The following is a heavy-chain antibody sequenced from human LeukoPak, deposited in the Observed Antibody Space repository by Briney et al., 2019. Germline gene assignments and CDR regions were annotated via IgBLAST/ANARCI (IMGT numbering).Heavy chain of an antibody. Sequence: RASVKVSCKASGYTFTSYGISWVRQAPGQGLEWMGWISAYNGNTNYAQKLQGRVTMTTDTSTSTAYMELRSLRSDDTAVYYCARGPGYYDILTGYYSTFDYWGQGTLVTVSS. J-gene: IGHJ4*02. V-gene: IGHV1-18*01. CDR2: ISAYNGNT. CDR3: ARGPGYYDILTGYYSTFDY. CDR1: GYTFTSYG. D-gene: IGHD3-9*01.